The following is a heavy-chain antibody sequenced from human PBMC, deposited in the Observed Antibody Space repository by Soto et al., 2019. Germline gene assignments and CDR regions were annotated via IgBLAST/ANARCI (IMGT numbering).Heavy chain of an antibody. V-gene: IGHV3-9*01. CDR3: VKDRTYSGGNCYES. J-gene: IGHJ1*01. Sequence: EVQLVESGGGLVQPGRSLRLSCAASGFTFDNHIMHWVRQVPGKGLEWVSSISWNSNTIGYADSVKGRFTISRDNAKNSVYLQMNSLRTDDTALYYCVKDRTYSGGNCYESWGQGTLVTVSS. CDR1: GFTFDNHI. CDR2: ISWNSNTI. D-gene: IGHD2-21*02.